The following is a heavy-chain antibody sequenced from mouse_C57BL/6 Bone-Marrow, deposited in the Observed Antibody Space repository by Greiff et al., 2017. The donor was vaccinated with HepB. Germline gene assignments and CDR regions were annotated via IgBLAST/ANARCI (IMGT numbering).Heavy chain of an antibody. J-gene: IGHJ3*01. D-gene: IGHD1-1*01. Sequence: VKLMESGPGLVAPSQSLSITCTVSGFSLTSYGVDWVRQSPGKGLEWLGVIWGVGSTNYNSALKSRLSISKDNSKSQVFLKMNSLQTDDTAMYYCASPYYYGSSYPFAYWGQGTLVTVSA. CDR2: IWGVGST. CDR3: ASPYYYGSSYPFAY. CDR1: GFSLTSYG. V-gene: IGHV2-6*01.